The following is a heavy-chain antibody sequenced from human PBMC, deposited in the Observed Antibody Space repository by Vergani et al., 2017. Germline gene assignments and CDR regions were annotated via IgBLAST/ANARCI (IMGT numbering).Heavy chain of an antibody. J-gene: IGHJ4*02. CDR1: GFPFSDYG. CDR3: ARASAYSSSFLWYYFDY. Sequence: QVQLVESGGGEVQPGRSLRLSCSAAGFPFSDYGVHWVRQAPGKGLEWVSVISYDGNKKNYADSVKGRFTISRDNSKNTLYLEMNSLRAEDTAVYYCARASAYSSSFLWYYFDYWGQGTLVTVSS. V-gene: IGHV3-30*03. CDR2: ISYDGNKK. D-gene: IGHD6-13*01.